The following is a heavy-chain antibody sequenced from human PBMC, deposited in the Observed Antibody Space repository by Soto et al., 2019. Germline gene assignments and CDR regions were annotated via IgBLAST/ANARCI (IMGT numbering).Heavy chain of an antibody. V-gene: IGHV3-7*03. Sequence: SGGSLRLSCAASGFTFSSYWMSWVRQAPGKGLEWVANIKQDGSEKYYVDSVKGRFTISRDNAKNSLYLQMNSLRAEDTAVYYCARDTGYYDFFDGMDVWGQGTTVTVSS. J-gene: IGHJ6*02. CDR3: ARDTGYYDFFDGMDV. D-gene: IGHD3-3*01. CDR2: IKQDGSEK. CDR1: GFTFSSYW.